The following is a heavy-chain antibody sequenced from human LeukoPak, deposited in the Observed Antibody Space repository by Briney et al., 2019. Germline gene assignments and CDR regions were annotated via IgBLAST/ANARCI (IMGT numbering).Heavy chain of an antibody. V-gene: IGHV4-4*02. CDR2: VYHSGST. CDR1: GGSISSTNW. D-gene: IGHD6-13*01. J-gene: IGHJ4*02. CDR3: ARSTTGYSTSWINY. Sequence: NPSETLSLTCAVSGGSISSTNWWTWVIQPPGKGLEWIGEVYHSGSTNYSLSLRSRVTISLDKSKNQFSLKLNSMTAADTAVYYCARSTTGYSTSWINYWGQGILVTVSS.